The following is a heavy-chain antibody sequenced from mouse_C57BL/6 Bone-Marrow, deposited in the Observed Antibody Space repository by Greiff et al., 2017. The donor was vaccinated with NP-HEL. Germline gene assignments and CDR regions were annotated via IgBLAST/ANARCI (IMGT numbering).Heavy chain of an antibody. CDR2: IDPNSGGT. D-gene: IGHD1-1*01. CDR3: ARYYYGSGYFDY. V-gene: IGHV1-72*01. Sequence: VKLVESGAELVKPGASVKLSCKASGYTFTNYWMHWVKQRPGRGLEWIGRIDPNSGGTKYNEKFKSKATLTVDKPSSPAYMQLSSLTSEDPAVYYCARYYYGSGYFDYWGQGTTLTVSS. J-gene: IGHJ2*01. CDR1: GYTFTNYW.